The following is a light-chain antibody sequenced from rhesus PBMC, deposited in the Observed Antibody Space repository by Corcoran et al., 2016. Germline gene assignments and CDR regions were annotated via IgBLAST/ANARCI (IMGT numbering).Light chain of an antibody. CDR1: QSVGSY. J-gene: IGKJ2*01. CDR3: QQYNDLLYS. CDR2: SAY. Sequence: EIVMTQSPATLSLSPGETATLSCRASQSVGSYLAWYQQKPGQAPKQLVHSAYFRATGIPDRFIGSGSRTDFTLTISSLEPEDVGVYHCQQYNDLLYSFGQGTKVEIK. V-gene: IGKV3-40*01.